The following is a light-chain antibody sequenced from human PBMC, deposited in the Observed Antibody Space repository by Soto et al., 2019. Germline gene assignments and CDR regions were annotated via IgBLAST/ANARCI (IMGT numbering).Light chain of an antibody. Sequence: QSVLTQPASVSGSPGQSITISCTGTSSDVGAYNYVSWYQQHPGKAPKLMIYEVSNRPSGVSNRFSGSKSGNTASLTISGLQAEDEADYYCSSYTSSSTLVFGIGTKVTVL. CDR3: SSYTSSSTLV. V-gene: IGLV2-14*01. CDR1: SSDVGAYNY. J-gene: IGLJ1*01. CDR2: EVS.